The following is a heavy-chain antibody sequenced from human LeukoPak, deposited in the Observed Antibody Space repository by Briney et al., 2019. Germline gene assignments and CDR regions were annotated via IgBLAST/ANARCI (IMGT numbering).Heavy chain of an antibody. CDR3: AKDGIRYLFDP. CDR2: ISYDGRNK. Sequence: GGSLRLSCAASAFTFSSYGMHWVRQAPGKGLEWVAVISYDGRNKYYTDSVKGTLTISRDNSKNTLYLQMNSLRAEDTAVFFRAKDGIRYLFDPWGQGTLVTVSS. CDR1: AFTFSSYG. D-gene: IGHD3-9*01. J-gene: IGHJ5*02. V-gene: IGHV3-30*18.